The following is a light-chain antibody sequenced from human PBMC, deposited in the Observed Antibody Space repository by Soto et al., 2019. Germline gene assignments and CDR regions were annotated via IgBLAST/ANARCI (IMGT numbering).Light chain of an antibody. J-gene: IGKJ1*01. CDR2: GAS. V-gene: IGKV3-20*01. Sequence: EIVLTQSPGTLSLSPGERATLSCRASQSVSSSYLGWYQQKPGQAPRLLIFGASRRATGIPDRFSGSGSGTDFTLTITRLEPEDFAVYYCQHSSSSPTTFGQGTRVEVK. CDR3: QHSSSSPTT. CDR1: QSVSSSY.